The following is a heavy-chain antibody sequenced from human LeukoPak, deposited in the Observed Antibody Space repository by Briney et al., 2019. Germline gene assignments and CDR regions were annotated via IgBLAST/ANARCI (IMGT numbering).Heavy chain of an antibody. V-gene: IGHV3-7*03. Sequence: PGGSLRLSCAASGFTFSGYWMHWVRQAPGKGLEWVANIKQDGSVIYYVDSVKGRFTISRDNAKNSLYLQMNSLRAEDTAVYYCARDGSSSLDYWGQGTLDTVSS. CDR3: ARDGSSSLDY. CDR1: GFTFSGYW. J-gene: IGHJ4*02. D-gene: IGHD5-12*01. CDR2: IKQDGSVI.